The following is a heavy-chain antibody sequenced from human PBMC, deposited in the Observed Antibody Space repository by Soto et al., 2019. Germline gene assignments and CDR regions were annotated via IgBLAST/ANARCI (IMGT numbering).Heavy chain of an antibody. CDR3: ARGAVVVPNGLIAGMDV. CDR1: GYSFSNFY. V-gene: IGHV1-46*01. D-gene: IGHD2-15*01. Sequence: ASVKVSCKPSGYSFSNFYVHWVRQAPGQGLEWMGIIDPSSGTTSYTQKFQERVTMTRDPSMSTVYRELSRLRSEDTAVYYGARGAVVVPNGLIAGMDVWGLGTTVTVSS. J-gene: IGHJ6*02. CDR2: IDPSSGTT.